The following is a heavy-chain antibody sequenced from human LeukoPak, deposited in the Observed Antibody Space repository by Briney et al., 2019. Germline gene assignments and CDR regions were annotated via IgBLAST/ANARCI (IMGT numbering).Heavy chain of an antibody. D-gene: IGHD6-19*01. CDR2: INHSGST. J-gene: IGHJ4*02. CDR3: ARKVWSAVAGNYFDY. Sequence: PWETLSLTCAVYGGSFSGYYWSWIRQPPGKGLEWIGEINHSGSTNYNPSLKSRVTISVDKSKNQFSLKLSSVTAADTAVYYCARKVWSAVAGNYFDYWGQGTLVTVSS. CDR1: GGSFSGYY. V-gene: IGHV4-34*01.